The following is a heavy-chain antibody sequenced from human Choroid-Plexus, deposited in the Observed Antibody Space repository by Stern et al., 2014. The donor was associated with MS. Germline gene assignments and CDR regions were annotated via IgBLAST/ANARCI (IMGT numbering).Heavy chain of an antibody. CDR2: ISYAGSDK. V-gene: IGHV3-30*18. Sequence: QVQLVQSGGGVAQPGRPLILSCAASGFTFSNFGMHWVRQAPGKGLEWVALISYAGSDKYYADSVKGRFTIFRDNSKNTLYMHMNSLRAEDTAVYYCAKDRQWSTYFFDYWGQGSLVTVSS. CDR3: AKDRQWSTYFFDY. CDR1: GFTFSNFG. D-gene: IGHD2-15*01. J-gene: IGHJ4*02.